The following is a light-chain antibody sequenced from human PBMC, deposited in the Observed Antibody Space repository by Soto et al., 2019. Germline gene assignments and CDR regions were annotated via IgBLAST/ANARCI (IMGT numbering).Light chain of an antibody. CDR2: KNN. V-gene: IGLV1-47*01. Sequence: QSVLTQPPSASGTPGQRVTISCSGSSSNIGNFYVYWYQQLPGTAPKLLIDKNNQRPIGVPDRFSGSKSGTSASLAISGLRSEDEADYYCAAWDDSLSGPGVFGGGTQLTVL. CDR1: SSNIGNFY. CDR3: AAWDDSLSGPGV. J-gene: IGLJ7*01.